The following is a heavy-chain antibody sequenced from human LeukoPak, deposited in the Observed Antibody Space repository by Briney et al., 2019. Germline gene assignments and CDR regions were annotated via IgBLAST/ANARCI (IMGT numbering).Heavy chain of an antibody. Sequence: GGSLRLSCAASGFTVSSNYMSWVRQAPGKGLEWVSVIYSGGSTYYADSVKGRFAISRDNSKNTLYLQMNSLRAEDTAVYYSASTYDYVWGSLFDYWGQGTLVTVSS. CDR2: IYSGGST. CDR3: ASTYDYVWGSLFDY. V-gene: IGHV3-53*01. D-gene: IGHD3-16*01. CDR1: GFTVSSNY. J-gene: IGHJ4*02.